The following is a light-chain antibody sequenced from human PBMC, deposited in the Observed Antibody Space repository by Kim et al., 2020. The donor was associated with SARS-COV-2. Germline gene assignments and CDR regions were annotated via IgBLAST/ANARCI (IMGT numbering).Light chain of an antibody. CDR1: QDISSY. Sequence: DIQLTQSPSFLSASVGDRVTITCRASQDISSYLAWYQQKPGKAPKLLIYAASTLQSGVPSTFSGSGSGTEFTLTISSLQPEDFASYYCQQFNSYPLTFGGGTKLEIK. J-gene: IGKJ4*01. CDR3: QQFNSYPLT. CDR2: AAS. V-gene: IGKV1-9*01.